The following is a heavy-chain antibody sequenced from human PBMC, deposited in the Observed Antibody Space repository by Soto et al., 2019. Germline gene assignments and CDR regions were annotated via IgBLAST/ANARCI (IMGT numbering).Heavy chain of an antibody. D-gene: IGHD3-22*01. CDR2: ISYDGSNK. J-gene: IGHJ3*02. CDR3: ARKVLSEEDYYDSSGYYLNDAFDI. CDR1: GFTFSSYA. V-gene: IGHV3-30-3*01. Sequence: QVQLVESGGGVVQPGRSLRLSCAASGFTFSSYAMHWVRQAPGKGLEWVAVISYDGSNKYYADSVKGRFTISRDNSKNTLYLQMNRLRAEDTAVYYCARKVLSEEDYYDSSGYYLNDAFDIWGQGTMVTVSS.